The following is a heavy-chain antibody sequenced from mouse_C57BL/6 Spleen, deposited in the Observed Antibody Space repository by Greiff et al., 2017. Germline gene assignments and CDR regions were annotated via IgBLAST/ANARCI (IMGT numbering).Heavy chain of an antibody. CDR2: INPSNGGT. CDR3: ARDGGYYVPYFDY. V-gene: IGHV1-53*01. J-gene: IGHJ2*01. D-gene: IGHD2-3*01. CDR1: GYTFTSYW. Sequence: QVQLQQPGTELVKPGASVKLSRKASGYTFTSYWMHWVKQRPGQGLEWIGNINPSNGGTNYNEKFKSKATPTVDKSPSTAYMQLSSLPSEDSAVYYCARDGGYYVPYFDYWGQGTTLTVSS.